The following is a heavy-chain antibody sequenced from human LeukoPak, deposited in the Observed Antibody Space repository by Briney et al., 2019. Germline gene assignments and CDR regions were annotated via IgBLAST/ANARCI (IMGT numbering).Heavy chain of an antibody. CDR3: ARVTMIVVAYDY. CDR1: GYTFTSYG. V-gene: IGHV1-18*01. CDR2: ISAYNGNT. Sequence: ASVKVSCKASGYTFTSYGISWVRQAPGQGLEGMGWISAYNGNTNYAQKLQGRVTMTTDTSTSTAYMELRSLRSDDTAVYYCARVTMIVVAYDYWGQGTLVTVSS. J-gene: IGHJ4*02. D-gene: IGHD3-22*01.